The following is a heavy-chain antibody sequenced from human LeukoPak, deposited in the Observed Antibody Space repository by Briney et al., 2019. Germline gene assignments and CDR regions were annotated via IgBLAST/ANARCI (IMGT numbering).Heavy chain of an antibody. CDR3: ARLGSTGYSSGWSPAPYYYYGMDV. J-gene: IGHJ6*02. V-gene: IGHV1-18*01. Sequence: ASVKVSCTASGFTFSNYDINWVRQAPGQGLEWMGWISAYNGNTNYAQKLQGRVTTTTDTSTSTAYMELRSLRSDDTAVYYCARLGSTGYSSGWSPAPYYYYGMDVWGQGTTVTVSS. D-gene: IGHD6-19*01. CDR1: GFTFSNYD. CDR2: ISAYNGNT.